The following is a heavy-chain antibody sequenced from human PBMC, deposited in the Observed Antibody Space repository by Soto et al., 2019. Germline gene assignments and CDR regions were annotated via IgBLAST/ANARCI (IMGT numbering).Heavy chain of an antibody. D-gene: IGHD3-22*01. CDR3: ARDKLYYNDISGRPLNAFDV. CDR1: GFTFRNYG. V-gene: IGHV3-48*01. J-gene: IGHJ3*01. CDR2: IGIGSSTK. Sequence: PGGSLRLSCAASGFTFRNYGMNWVRQAPGKGLEWVSYIGIGSSTKYYADSVKGRFTISRDNAKNSLYLQMNSLRAEDTAVYYFARDKLYYNDISGRPLNAFDVWGQGTMVTVSS.